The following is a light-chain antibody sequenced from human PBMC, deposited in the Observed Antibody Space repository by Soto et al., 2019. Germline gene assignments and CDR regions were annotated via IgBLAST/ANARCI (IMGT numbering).Light chain of an antibody. V-gene: IGKV3-11*01. J-gene: IGKJ4*01. CDR1: QSVSIY. CDR3: QQRSNGLT. CDR2: DTS. Sequence: EIVLTQSPATLSLSPGERATLSCRASQSVSIYLAWYQQKPGQAPRLLIYDTSNRAAGIPARFSGTGSGTDFTLTFSSLEPEDFAVYYCQQRSNGLTFGGGTKVDIK.